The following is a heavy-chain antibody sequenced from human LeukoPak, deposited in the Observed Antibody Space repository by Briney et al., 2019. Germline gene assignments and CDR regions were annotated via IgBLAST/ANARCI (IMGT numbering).Heavy chain of an antibody. J-gene: IGHJ4*02. CDR3: AKGHAVIVPSTRYFDY. CDR1: GFTFSSYA. D-gene: IGHD3-22*01. Sequence: GGSLRPSCAVSGFTFSSYAMRYVRQAPGKGLEWVSIIGRDGRNTHYADSVEGRFTISRDNSKSTLFLLVNSLRAEDTAVYYCAKGHAVIVPSTRYFDYWGQGTLVTVSS. V-gene: IGHV3-23*01. CDR2: IGRDGRNT.